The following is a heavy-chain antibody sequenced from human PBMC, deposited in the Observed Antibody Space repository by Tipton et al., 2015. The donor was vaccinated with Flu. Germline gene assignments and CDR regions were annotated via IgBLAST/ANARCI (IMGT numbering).Heavy chain of an antibody. D-gene: IGHD3-22*01. V-gene: IGHV3-53*05. CDR3: AKGPRDYYDSSGSF. CDR2: IYSDGDT. CDR1: GFTVSSNY. Sequence: SLRLSCAASGFTVSSNYMSWVRRAPGKGLEWVSVIYSDGDTYYADSVKGRFTISRDNSKNTLYLQMNSLRAEDTAVYYCAKGPRDYYDSSGSFWGQGTLVTVSS. J-gene: IGHJ4*02.